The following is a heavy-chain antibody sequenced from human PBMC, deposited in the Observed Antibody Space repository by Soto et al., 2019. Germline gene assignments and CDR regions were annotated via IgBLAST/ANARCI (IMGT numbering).Heavy chain of an antibody. J-gene: IGHJ4*02. D-gene: IGHD5-12*01. Sequence: GGSLRLSCATSGYAIGDYAMHWVRQGQGKGLEWVALISWDGESTYYADPVKGRFTVSRDNSEKSLYLQMNSVRVDDTALYYCAKVGQLDITTGHAYFDHWGQGTLVTVPS. CDR2: ISWDGEST. V-gene: IGHV3-43D*04. CDR3: AKVGQLDITTGHAYFDH. CDR1: GYAIGDYA.